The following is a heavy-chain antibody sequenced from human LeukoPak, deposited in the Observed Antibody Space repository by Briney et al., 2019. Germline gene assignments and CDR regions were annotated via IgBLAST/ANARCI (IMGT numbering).Heavy chain of an antibody. CDR3: AKDRGSFGPENY. V-gene: IGHV3-23*01. Sequence: GGSLRPSCAASGFTFSNYAMSWVRQAPGKGLEWVSALSGSGGSTYYADSVKGRFTISIDNSKNTLYLQMNSLRAEDKAVYYCAKDRGSFGPENYWGQGTLVTVSS. CDR1: GFTFSNYA. D-gene: IGHD1-26*01. CDR2: LSGSGGST. J-gene: IGHJ4*02.